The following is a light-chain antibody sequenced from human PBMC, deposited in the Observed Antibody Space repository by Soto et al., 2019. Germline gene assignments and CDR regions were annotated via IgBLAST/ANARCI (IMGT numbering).Light chain of an antibody. V-gene: IGKV3-11*01. Sequence: EIVLTQSPATLSLSPGQRATLSCRASQSVSTYLAWYQQKPGQAPRLLIYDASTRATGIPARFSGSGSGTGFNLTSRSPEPEDFAVYYCQQRSNWPPTWTFGQGTKVEIK. CDR3: QQRSNWPPTWT. J-gene: IGKJ1*01. CDR2: DAS. CDR1: QSVSTY.